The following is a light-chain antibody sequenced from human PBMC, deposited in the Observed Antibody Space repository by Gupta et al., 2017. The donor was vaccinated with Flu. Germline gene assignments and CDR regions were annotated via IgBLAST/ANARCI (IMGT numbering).Light chain of an antibody. J-gene: IGLJ3*02. CDR1: SGINVGTYR. Sequence: QAVLTQPSSLSASPGASASLTCTLRSGINVGTYRIYWYQQKPGSPPQYPLRYKSDSDKQQGSGVPSRFSGSKDASATAVTIPISGLESEDEYYYSSMIWNSSVCVFGGGTKLTVL. V-gene: IGLV5-45*03. CDR2: YKSDSDK. CDR3: MIWNSSVCV.